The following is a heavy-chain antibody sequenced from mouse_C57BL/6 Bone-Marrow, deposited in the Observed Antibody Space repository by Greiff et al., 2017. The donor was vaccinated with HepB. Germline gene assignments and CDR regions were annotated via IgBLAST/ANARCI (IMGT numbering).Heavy chain of an antibody. CDR3: ARDYGSSYWYFDV. Sequence: EVQLQQSGAELVKPGASVKLSCTASGFNIKDYYLHWVKQRTEQGLEWIGRIDPEDGETKYAPKFQGKATITADTTSNTAYLQLSSLTSEDTAVYYGARDYGSSYWYFDVWGTGTTVTVSS. CDR1: GFNIKDYY. CDR2: IDPEDGET. D-gene: IGHD1-1*01. J-gene: IGHJ1*03. V-gene: IGHV14-2*01.